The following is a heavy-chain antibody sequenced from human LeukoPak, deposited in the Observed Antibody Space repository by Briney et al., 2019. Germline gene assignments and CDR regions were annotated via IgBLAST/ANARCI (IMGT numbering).Heavy chain of an antibody. J-gene: IGHJ4*02. CDR3: VKAGSLQAVAGWIAY. V-gene: IGHV3-23*01. CDR2: IGGGATT. CDR1: GFTFSNYV. Sequence: QSGGSLRLSCAASGFTFSNYVMSWVRQAPGKGLEWVSAIGGGATTYYADYVKGRFTISRDNSKNTLYLQMNSLRAEDTAIYYCVKAGSLQAVAGWIAYWRQGTLVTVS. D-gene: IGHD6-19*01.